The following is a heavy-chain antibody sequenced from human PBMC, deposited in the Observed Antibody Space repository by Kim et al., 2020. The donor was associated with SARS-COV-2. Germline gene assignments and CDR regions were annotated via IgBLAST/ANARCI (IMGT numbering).Heavy chain of an antibody. D-gene: IGHD1-1*01. V-gene: IGHV4-34*01. J-gene: IGHJ5*02. Sequence: YNPALKSRVPISVDTSKNQFSLKLSSVTAADTAVYYCARTGNWNDVWFDPWGQGTLVTVSS. CDR3: ARTGNWNDVWFDP.